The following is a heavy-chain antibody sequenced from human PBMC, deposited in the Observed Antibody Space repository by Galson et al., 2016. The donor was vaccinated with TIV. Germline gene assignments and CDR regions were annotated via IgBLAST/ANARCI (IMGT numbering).Heavy chain of an antibody. J-gene: IGHJ2*01. CDR1: GFSFRRYW. D-gene: IGHD2-8*02. V-gene: IGHV3-74*01. CDR3: ARGPGYCTGGVCYSNWYFHL. Sequence: SLRLSCAASGFSFRRYWMHWVRQAPGKGLVWVSHINSDGTNTNFADSVKGRFDISRDNAKNTLDLQMNGLTADDTAVYYCARGPGYCTGGVCYSNWYFHLWGRGTLVTVSS. CDR2: INSDGTNT.